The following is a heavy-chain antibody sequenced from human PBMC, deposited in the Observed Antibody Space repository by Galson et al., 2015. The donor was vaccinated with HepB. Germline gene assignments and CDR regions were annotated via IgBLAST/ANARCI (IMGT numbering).Heavy chain of an antibody. CDR3: ARSRSANYNMDV. CDR2: INSDGSKR. D-gene: IGHD4/OR15-4a*01. Sequence: SLRLSRAASGFSLRDFWMHWGRRAPGKGLVWVLRINSDGSKRDYAGSVKGRFTISRDNVKDTLWLQMDNLGVEDTAVYYCARSRSANYNMDVWGNATTVTVSS. V-gene: IGHV3-74*01. CDR1: GFSLRDFW. J-gene: IGHJ6*03.